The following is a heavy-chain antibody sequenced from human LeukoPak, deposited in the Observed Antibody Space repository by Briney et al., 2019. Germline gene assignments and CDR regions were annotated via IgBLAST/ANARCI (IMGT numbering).Heavy chain of an antibody. Sequence: GGSLRLSCAASGFTFSSYAMHWVRQAPGKGLEWVSGISWNSGSIGYADSVKGRFTISRDNAKNSLYLQMNSLRAEDTALYYCAKEAAGPYFDYWGQGTLVTVSS. CDR1: GFTFSSYA. CDR2: ISWNSGSI. V-gene: IGHV3-9*01. D-gene: IGHD6-25*01. CDR3: AKEAAGPYFDY. J-gene: IGHJ4*02.